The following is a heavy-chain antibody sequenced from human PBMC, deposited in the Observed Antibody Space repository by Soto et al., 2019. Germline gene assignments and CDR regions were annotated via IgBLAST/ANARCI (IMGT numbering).Heavy chain of an antibody. V-gene: IGHV3-43*01. Sequence: GSLRLSCAASGFTFDDYTIHWVRQAPGKGLEWVSLISWDGGSTYYADSVKGRFTISRDNSKNSLYLQMNSLRTEDTALYYCAKDIVADGGYDSSGYFDYWGQGTLVTVSS. CDR1: GFTFDDYT. CDR3: AKDIVADGGYDSSGYFDY. J-gene: IGHJ4*02. D-gene: IGHD3-22*01. CDR2: ISWDGGST.